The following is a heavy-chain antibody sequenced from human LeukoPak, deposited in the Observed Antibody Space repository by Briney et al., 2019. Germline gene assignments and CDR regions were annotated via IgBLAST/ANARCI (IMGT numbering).Heavy chain of an antibody. Sequence: ASVKVSRKVSEYTLTELSMHWVRQAPGKGLEWMGGFDPEDGETICAQKFQGRVTMTEDTSTDTAYMEPSSLRSDDTAVYYCARAVAAILNWFDPWGQGTLVTVSS. D-gene: IGHD6-13*01. CDR1: EYTLTELS. J-gene: IGHJ5*02. CDR3: ARAVAAILNWFDP. V-gene: IGHV1-24*01. CDR2: FDPEDGET.